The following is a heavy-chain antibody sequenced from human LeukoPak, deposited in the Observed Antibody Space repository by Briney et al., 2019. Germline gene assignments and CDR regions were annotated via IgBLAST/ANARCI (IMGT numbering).Heavy chain of an antibody. CDR1: GYTFTSYD. CDR2: MNPNSGNT. V-gene: IGHV1-8*01. Sequence: GASVKVSCKASGYTFTSYDINWVRQATGQGLEWMGWMNPNSGNTDYAQKFQGRVTMTRNTSISTAYMELSSLRSEDTAVYYCARGLYCSGGSCYSGQVNYWGQGTLVTVSS. D-gene: IGHD2-15*01. J-gene: IGHJ4*02. CDR3: ARGLYCSGGSCYSGQVNY.